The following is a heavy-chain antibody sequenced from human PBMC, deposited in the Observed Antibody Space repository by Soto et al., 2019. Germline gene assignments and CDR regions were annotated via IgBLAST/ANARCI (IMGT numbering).Heavy chain of an antibody. CDR2: IWYDGSNK. V-gene: IGHV3-33*01. CDR1: GFTFSSYG. CDR3: ARDRDYDILTGYHEDWDYYYGMDV. J-gene: IGHJ6*02. D-gene: IGHD3-9*01. Sequence: PGGSLRLACAASGFTFSSYGMHWVRQAPGKGLEWVAVIWYDGSNKYYADSVKGRFTISRDNSKNTLYLQMNSLRAEDTAVYYCARDRDYDILTGYHEDWDYYYGMDVWGQGTTVTVSS.